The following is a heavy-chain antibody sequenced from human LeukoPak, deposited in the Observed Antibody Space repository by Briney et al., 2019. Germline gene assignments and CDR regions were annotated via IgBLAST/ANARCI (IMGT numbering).Heavy chain of an antibody. CDR1: GYTFTSYA. J-gene: IGHJ4*02. CDR3: ARSKTYYYDDYYFDY. D-gene: IGHD3-22*01. Sequence: ASVKVSCKASGYTFTSYAMHWVRQAPGQRLEWMGWINAGNGNTKCSQKFQGRVTITRDTSASTAYMELSSLRSEDTAVYYCARSKTYYYDDYYFDYWGQGTLVTVSS. V-gene: IGHV1-3*01. CDR2: INAGNGNT.